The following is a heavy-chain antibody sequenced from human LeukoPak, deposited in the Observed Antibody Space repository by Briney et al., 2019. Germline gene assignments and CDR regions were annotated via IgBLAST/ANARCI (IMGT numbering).Heavy chain of an antibody. Sequence: GGSLRLSXAASGFTFYNSGMGWVRQAPGKGLEWVSAISGSGGITYYADSVKGRFTISRDVSKNTLYLQMNSLKAEDTAVYYCAIEQWELKSWGQGTLVTVSS. CDR2: ISGSGGIT. CDR1: GFTFYNSG. CDR3: AIEQWELKS. D-gene: IGHD1-26*01. J-gene: IGHJ5*02. V-gene: IGHV3-23*01.